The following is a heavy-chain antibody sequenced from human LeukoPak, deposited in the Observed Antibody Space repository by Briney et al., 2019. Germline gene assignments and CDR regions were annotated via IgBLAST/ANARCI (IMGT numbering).Heavy chain of an antibody. CDR2: FIWNSGRI. CDR1: GVTFDDYA. J-gene: IGHJ4*02. CDR3: VKEKAGSPFFDY. D-gene: IGHD6-13*01. Sequence: GRSLRLSCAASGVTFDDYAMHWARQAPGKGLEWVSGFIWNSGRIGYADSVKCRFTISRDNAKNSLYLQMNSLRPEDTALYYCVKEKAGSPFFDYWGQGTLVTVSS. V-gene: IGHV3-9*01.